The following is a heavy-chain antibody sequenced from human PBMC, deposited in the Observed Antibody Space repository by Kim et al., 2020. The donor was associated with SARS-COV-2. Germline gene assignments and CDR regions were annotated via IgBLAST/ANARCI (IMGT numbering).Heavy chain of an antibody. CDR3: AKFQYYGSGSQGYGMDV. J-gene: IGHJ6*02. D-gene: IGHD3-10*01. V-gene: IGHV3-23*01. Sequence: VRGRFTISRENAKNTLYLQMNRLRAEDTAVYYCAKFQYYGSGSQGYGMDVWGQGTTVTVSS.